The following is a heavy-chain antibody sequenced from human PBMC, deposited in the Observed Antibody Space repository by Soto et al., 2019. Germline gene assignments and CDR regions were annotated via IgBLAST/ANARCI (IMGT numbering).Heavy chain of an antibody. V-gene: IGHV1-8*01. CDR2: MNPNSGNT. D-gene: IGHD3-22*01. CDR3: ARGLLYYYDSSGYYPY. Sequence: QVQLVQSGAEVKKPGASVKVSCKASGYTFTSYDINWVRQATGQGLEWMGWMNPNSGNTGCAQKFQGRVTMTRNTSISTAYMELSSLRSEDTAVYYCARGLLYYYDSSGYYPYWGQGTLVTVSS. J-gene: IGHJ4*02. CDR1: GYTFTSYD.